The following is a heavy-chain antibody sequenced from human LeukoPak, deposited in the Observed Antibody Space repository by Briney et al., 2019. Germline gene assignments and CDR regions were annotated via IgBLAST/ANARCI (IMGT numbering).Heavy chain of an antibody. CDR3: ARRGKYCSSTSCSFDY. V-gene: IGHV4-59*08. J-gene: IGHJ4*02. CDR1: GGSISSYY. Sequence: SETLSLTCTVSGGSISSYYWSWIRQPPGKGLEWIGYIYYSGSTNYNPSLKSRVTISVDTSKNQFSLKLSSVTAADTAVYYCARRGKYCSSTSCSFDYWGQGTLVTVSS. CDR2: IYYSGST. D-gene: IGHD2-2*01.